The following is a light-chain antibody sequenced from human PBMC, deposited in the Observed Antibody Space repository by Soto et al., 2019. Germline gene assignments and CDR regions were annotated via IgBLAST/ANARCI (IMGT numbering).Light chain of an antibody. CDR3: QSYDSSLSAHVV. CDR1: SSNIGAGYD. J-gene: IGLJ2*01. CDR2: GNS. V-gene: IGLV1-40*01. Sequence: QSVLKQPPSVSGAPGQRVTISCTGSSSNIGAGYDVHWYQQLPGTAPKLLIYGNSNRPSEVPDRFSGSKSGTSASLAITGLQAEDEADYYCQSYDSSLSAHVVFGGGTKVTVL.